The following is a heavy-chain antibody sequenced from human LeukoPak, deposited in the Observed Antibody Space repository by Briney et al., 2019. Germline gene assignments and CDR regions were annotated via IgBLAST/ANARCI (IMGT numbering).Heavy chain of an antibody. Sequence: GESLKISYKGSGYSFTSYWIGWVRQMPGKGLDWMGIIYPGDSDTRYSPSFQGQVTISADKSITIAYLRWSSLKASDTAMYYCATLGSGWWFDIWGQGTMVTVSS. CDR3: ATLGSGWWFDI. J-gene: IGHJ3*02. CDR1: GYSFTSYW. D-gene: IGHD6-19*01. CDR2: IYPGDSDT. V-gene: IGHV5-51*01.